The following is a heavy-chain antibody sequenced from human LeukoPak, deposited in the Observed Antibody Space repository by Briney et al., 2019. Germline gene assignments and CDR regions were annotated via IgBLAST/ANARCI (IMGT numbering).Heavy chain of an antibody. Sequence: PGGSLRLSCTASGFTFSITNMNWVRQAPGKGLEWVSYIGSSSSDKYYADSVKGRFTVSRDNAKYSLYLQMNSLRGEDTAIYYCARVRDGYSNDAFDIWGQGTMVTVSS. V-gene: IGHV3-21*01. CDR3: ARVRDGYSNDAFDI. J-gene: IGHJ3*02. D-gene: IGHD5-24*01. CDR1: GFTFSITN. CDR2: IGSSSSDK.